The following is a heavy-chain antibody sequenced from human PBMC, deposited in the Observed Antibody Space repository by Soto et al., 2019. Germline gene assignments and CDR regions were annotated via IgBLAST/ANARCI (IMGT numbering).Heavy chain of an antibody. CDR2: IYYSGST. CDR1: GGSISSSSYY. Sequence: PSETLSLTCTVSGGSISSSSYYWGWILQPPGKGLEWIGSIYYSGSTYYNPSLKSRVTISVDTSKNQFSLKLSSVTAADTAVYYCARQCSSYYDFWSVMDGENWFDPWGQGTLVTVSS. V-gene: IGHV4-39*01. J-gene: IGHJ5*02. D-gene: IGHD3-3*01. CDR3: ARQCSSYYDFWSVMDGENWFDP.